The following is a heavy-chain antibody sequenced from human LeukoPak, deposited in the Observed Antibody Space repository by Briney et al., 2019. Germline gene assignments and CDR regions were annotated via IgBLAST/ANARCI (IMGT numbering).Heavy chain of an antibody. D-gene: IGHD1-1*01. CDR3: AKGQELDDGVFDS. V-gene: IGHV3-23*01. CDR1: GFTFSSIA. CDR2: IRSNGDTT. Sequence: GGSLRLSCAASGFTFSSIAMTWVRQAPGKGLEWVSSIRSNGDTTYNADSMKGRFTISRDNSKNTLYLQMNSLRVEDTAIYYCAKGQELDDGVFDSWGQGTLVTVSS. J-gene: IGHJ4*02.